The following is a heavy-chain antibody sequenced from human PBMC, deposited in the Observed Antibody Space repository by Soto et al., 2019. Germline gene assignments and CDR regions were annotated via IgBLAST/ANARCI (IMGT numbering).Heavy chain of an antibody. CDR2: ISAYNGKT. CDR3: ARNDEMTTVTTSPFDY. D-gene: IGHD4-17*01. Sequence: QVQLVQSGAEVKKPGASVKVSCKASGYTFTSYGISWVRQAPGQGLEWMGWISAYNGKTNYAQKLQGRVTMTTDTSTSTAYMELRSLRSDDTAVYYCARNDEMTTVTTSPFDYWGQGTLVTVSS. CDR1: GYTFTSYG. J-gene: IGHJ4*02. V-gene: IGHV1-18*01.